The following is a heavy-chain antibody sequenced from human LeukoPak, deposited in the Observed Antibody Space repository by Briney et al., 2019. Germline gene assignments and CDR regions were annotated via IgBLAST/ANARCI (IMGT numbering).Heavy chain of an antibody. J-gene: IGHJ3*02. D-gene: IGHD3-22*01. Sequence: ASVKVSCKASGYTFTSYDINWVRQATGQGLEWMGWMNPNSGNTGYAQKFQGRVTMTRNTSISTAYMELSSLRSEDTAVYYCARGGSYYDSSGYYRGAFDIWGRGTMVTVSS. CDR1: GYTFTSYD. V-gene: IGHV1-8*01. CDR2: MNPNSGNT. CDR3: ARGGSYYDSSGYYRGAFDI.